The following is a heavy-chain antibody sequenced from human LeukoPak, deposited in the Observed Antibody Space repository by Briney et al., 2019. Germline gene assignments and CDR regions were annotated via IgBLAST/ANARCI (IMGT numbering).Heavy chain of an antibody. CDR1: GGTFSSYA. CDR2: IIPIFGTA. J-gene: IGHJ4*02. V-gene: IGHV1-69*05. D-gene: IGHD3-22*01. Sequence: GASVKVSCKASGGTFSSYAISWVRQAPGQGLEWMGGIIPIFGTANYAQKFQGRVTITTDESTSTAYMELSSLRSEDTAVYYCAIKPYYYDSSGPVDYWGQGTLVTVSS. CDR3: AIKPYYYDSSGPVDY.